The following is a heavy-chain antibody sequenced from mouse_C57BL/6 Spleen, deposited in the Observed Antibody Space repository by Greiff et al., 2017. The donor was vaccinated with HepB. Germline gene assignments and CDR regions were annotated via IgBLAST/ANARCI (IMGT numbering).Heavy chain of an antibody. V-gene: IGHV14-4*01. D-gene: IGHD2-3*01. CDR1: GFNIKDDY. CDR3: TTYDGPIDY. Sequence: EVQLQQSGAELVRPGASVKLSCSASGFNIKDDYMHWVKQRPEQGLEWIGWIDPEKGDTEYASKFQGKATITADTSSNTAYLQLSSLTSEDTAVSYCTTYDGPIDYWGQGTTLTVSS. J-gene: IGHJ2*01. CDR2: IDPEKGDT.